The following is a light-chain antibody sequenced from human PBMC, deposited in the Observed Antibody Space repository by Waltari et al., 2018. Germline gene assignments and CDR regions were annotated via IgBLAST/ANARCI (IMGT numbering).Light chain of an antibody. J-gene: IGKJ5*01. V-gene: IGKV3-15*01. CDR1: QSFSSN. CDR2: GAS. Sequence: EIVMTQSPATLSVSPGERATLSCRASQSFSSNLAWYQQKPGQAPRLLLYGASTRATGIPARFSGSGSGTEFTLTISSLQSEDFALYYCQQYNSWPITFGQGTRLEIK. CDR3: QQYNSWPIT.